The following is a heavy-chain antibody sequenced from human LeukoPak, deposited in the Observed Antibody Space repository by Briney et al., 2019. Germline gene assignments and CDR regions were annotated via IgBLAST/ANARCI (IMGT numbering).Heavy chain of an antibody. CDR2: ISTSSSYI. CDR3: ATQKRDISGWFRHQAGFNY. V-gene: IGHV3-21*01. J-gene: IGHJ4*02. D-gene: IGHD6-19*01. CDR1: GFTFSSHS. Sequence: PGGSLRLSCAASGFTFSSHSMNWVRQAPGKGLEWVSSISTSSSYIYYADSVKGRFTISRDNAKNSLYLQMNSLRAEDMAVYYCATQKRDISGWFRHQAGFNYWGQGTLVTVSS.